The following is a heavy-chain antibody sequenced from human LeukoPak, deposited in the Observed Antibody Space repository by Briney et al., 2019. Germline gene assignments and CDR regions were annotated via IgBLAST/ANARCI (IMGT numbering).Heavy chain of an antibody. CDR1: GYSFTGYY. CDR2: MNPNSGNT. D-gene: IGHD6-19*01. V-gene: IGHV1-8*03. J-gene: IGHJ4*02. CDR3: ARGVVRGGWYHLFDY. Sequence: ASVKVSCKASGYSFTGYYINWVRRATGQGLEWMGWMNPNSGNTGYAQKFQGRVTITRNTSISTAYMELSSLRSEDTAVYYCARGVVRGGWYHLFDYWGQGTLVTVSS.